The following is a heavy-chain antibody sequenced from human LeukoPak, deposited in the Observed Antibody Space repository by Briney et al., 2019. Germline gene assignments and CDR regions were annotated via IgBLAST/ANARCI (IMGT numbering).Heavy chain of an antibody. D-gene: IGHD6-13*01. CDR2: INEDGSGK. Sequence: GGSLRLSCAASGFTFSRNWMSWVRQAPGKGLEWVANINEDGSGKYYVDSVKGRFTISRDNAENSLYLQMNSLRPEDTAVYYCARHRTAAAGTPLDYWGQGTLVTVSS. J-gene: IGHJ4*02. V-gene: IGHV3-7*01. CDR3: ARHRTAAAGTPLDY. CDR1: GFTFSRNW.